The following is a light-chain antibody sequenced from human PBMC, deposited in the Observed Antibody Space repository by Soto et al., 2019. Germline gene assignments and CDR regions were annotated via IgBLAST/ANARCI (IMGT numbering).Light chain of an antibody. CDR3: GARDSSLKVVV. J-gene: IGLJ3*02. CDR2: DDN. CDR1: GSNVGNNF. Sequence: QSVLTQPPSVSAAPGQRVTISCSGSGSNVGNNFVAWYQQLPGTAPKLLIYDDNKRPSGSPDRFSASKSGASATLGITGLQTGDEADYYCGARDSSLKVVVLGGGTKVTVL. V-gene: IGLV1-51*01.